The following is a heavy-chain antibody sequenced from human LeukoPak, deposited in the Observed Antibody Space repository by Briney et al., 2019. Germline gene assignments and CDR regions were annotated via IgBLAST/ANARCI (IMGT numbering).Heavy chain of an antibody. CDR3: ARAVTTSKAVDY. D-gene: IGHD4-17*01. V-gene: IGHV4-59*02. CDR1: GGTVSGYY. J-gene: IGHJ4*02. Sequence: PEPLWLTCTGSGGTVSGYYWSWVRQPPGKGLEWIGYIYYSGGTNYNPSLTSRVTISVDTSKNQFSLKLSSVTAADTAVYYCARAVTTSKAVDYWGQGTLVTVSS. CDR2: IYYSGGT.